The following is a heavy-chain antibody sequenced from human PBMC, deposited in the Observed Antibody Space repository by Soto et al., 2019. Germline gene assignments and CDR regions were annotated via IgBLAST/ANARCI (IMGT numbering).Heavy chain of an antibody. V-gene: IGHV1-69*13. D-gene: IGHD2-15*01. CDR3: ARGRDIVVVVAATPAQSYYYYGMDV. Sequence: SVKVSCKASGGTFSSYAISWVRQAPGQGLEWMGGIIPIFGTANYAQKFQGRVTITADESTSTAYMELSSLRSEDTAVYYCARGRDIVVVVAATPAQSYYYYGMDVWGQGTTVTAP. CDR2: IIPIFGTA. J-gene: IGHJ6*02. CDR1: GGTFSSYA.